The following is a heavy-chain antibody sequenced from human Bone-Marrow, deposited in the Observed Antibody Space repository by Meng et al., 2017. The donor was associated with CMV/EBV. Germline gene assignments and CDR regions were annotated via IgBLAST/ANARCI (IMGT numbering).Heavy chain of an antibody. D-gene: IGHD2-2*01. Sequence: GGSLRLSCAASGFTFSSYGMSWVRQAPGKGLEWVAVIWYDGSNKYYADSVKGRFTISRDNSKNTLYLQMNSLRAEDTAVYYCAKSSSIVVVPADSFDPWGQGILVTVSS. CDR3: AKSSSIVVVPADSFDP. CDR1: GFTFSSYG. CDR2: IWYDGSNK. V-gene: IGHV3-30*02. J-gene: IGHJ5*02.